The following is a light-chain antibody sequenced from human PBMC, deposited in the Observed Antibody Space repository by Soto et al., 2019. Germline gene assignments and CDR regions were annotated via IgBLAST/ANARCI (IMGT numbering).Light chain of an antibody. Sequence: VLTQSPATLSLSPGKRATLSCRASESVDFHLAWYQQKPGQAPRLLIYGASTRATGVPARFSGGGSGTEFTLTISSFQSEDFAVYYCQQYNAWPRTFGQGTKVAIK. CDR1: ESVDFH. CDR2: GAS. CDR3: QQYNAWPRT. J-gene: IGKJ1*01. V-gene: IGKV3-15*01.